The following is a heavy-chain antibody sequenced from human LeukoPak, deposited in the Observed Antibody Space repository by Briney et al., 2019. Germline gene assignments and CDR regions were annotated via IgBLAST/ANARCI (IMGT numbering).Heavy chain of an antibody. J-gene: IGHJ4*02. V-gene: IGHV3-21*01. CDR3: ARDGGSWYAPNDY. D-gene: IGHD6-13*01. Sequence: GGSLRLSCAASGFTFSSYSMNWVRQAPGKGLEWASSISSSSSYIYYADSVKGRFTISRDNAKNSLYLQMNSLRAEDTAVYYCARDGGSWYAPNDYWGQGTLVTVSS. CDR1: GFTFSSYS. CDR2: ISSSSSYI.